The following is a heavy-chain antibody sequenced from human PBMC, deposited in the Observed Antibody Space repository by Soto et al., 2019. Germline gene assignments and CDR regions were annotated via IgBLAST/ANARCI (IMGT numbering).Heavy chain of an antibody. CDR1: GFTFTSYG. CDR3: ARDRRFLEWLDY. J-gene: IGHJ4*02. V-gene: IGHV3-33*01. CDR2: IWYDGSNK. Sequence: QMHLVESGGGVVQPGRSLTLSCVASGFTFTSYGIHSVRQAPGKGLEWVAVIWYDGSNKYYGDSVKGRFSISRDNSKNTVYLQMNSLRAEDTAVYYCARDRRFLEWLDYWGQGTLVSVSS. D-gene: IGHD3-3*01.